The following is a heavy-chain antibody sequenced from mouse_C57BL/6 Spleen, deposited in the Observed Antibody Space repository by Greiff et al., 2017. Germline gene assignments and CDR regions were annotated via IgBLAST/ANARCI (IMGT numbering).Heavy chain of an antibody. CDR1: GYTFTDYY. Sequence: VQLQQSGAELVRPGASVKLSCKASGYTFTDYYINWVKQRPGQGLEWIARLYPGSGNTYYNEKFKGKATLTAEKSSSTAYMQLSSLTSEDSAVYFCARGYGSSPWFAYWGQGTLVTVSA. J-gene: IGHJ3*01. D-gene: IGHD1-1*01. CDR2: LYPGSGNT. V-gene: IGHV1-76*01. CDR3: ARGYGSSPWFAY.